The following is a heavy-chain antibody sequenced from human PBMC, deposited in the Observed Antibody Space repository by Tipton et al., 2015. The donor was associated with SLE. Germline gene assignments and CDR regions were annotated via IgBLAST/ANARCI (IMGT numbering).Heavy chain of an antibody. D-gene: IGHD3-22*01. CDR2: IYRSGGA. V-gene: IGHV4-4*02. CDR1: SGSISSSDW. CDR3: ARNGFYSLDY. Sequence: TLSLTCAVSSGSISSSDWWSWVRQPPGKGLEWIGEIYRSGGATYNPSLKSRVTISMDKSKDQFSLNLASVTPADTAVYYCARNGFYSLDYWGQGTLVTVSS. J-gene: IGHJ4*02.